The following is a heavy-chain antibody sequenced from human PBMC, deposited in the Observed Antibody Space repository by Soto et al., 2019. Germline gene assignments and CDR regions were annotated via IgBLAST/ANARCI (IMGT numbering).Heavy chain of an antibody. V-gene: IGHV3-30*18. CDR2: ISFDGSNK. J-gene: IGHJ6*02. D-gene: IGHD5-18*01. Sequence: GGSLRLSCAASGFTFSRHGMHWVRQAPGKGLEWVAVISFDGSNKYYADSVKGRFTISRDNSKNTLYLQMNSLRAEDTAVYYYVKDRSYSYGYSVYYGMDVWGQGTTVTVSS. CDR1: GFTFSRHG. CDR3: VKDRSYSYGYSVYYGMDV.